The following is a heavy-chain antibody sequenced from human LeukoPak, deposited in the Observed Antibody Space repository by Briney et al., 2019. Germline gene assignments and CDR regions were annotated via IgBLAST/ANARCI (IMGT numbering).Heavy chain of an antibody. Sequence: PGGSLRLSCAASGFTFSSYAMSWVRQAPGKGLEWVSAISGSGGSTYYADSVKGRFTISRDNSKNTLYLQMNSLRAEDTAVYYCAKEGTYYDFWSGYSPRSIFDYWGQGTLVTVSS. CDR1: GFTFSSYA. J-gene: IGHJ4*02. V-gene: IGHV3-23*01. CDR3: AKEGTYYDFWSGYSPRSIFDY. D-gene: IGHD3-3*01. CDR2: ISGSGGST.